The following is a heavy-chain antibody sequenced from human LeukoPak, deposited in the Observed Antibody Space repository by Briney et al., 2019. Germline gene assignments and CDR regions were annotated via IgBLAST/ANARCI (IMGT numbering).Heavy chain of an antibody. CDR3: ARGPPSIGYCSGGSCSPKVKNWFDP. CDR1: GGSISSYY. D-gene: IGHD2-15*01. CDR2: INHSGST. V-gene: IGHV4-34*01. J-gene: IGHJ5*02. Sequence: PSETLSLTCTVSGGSISSYYWSWIRQPPGKGLEWIGEINHSGSTNYNPSLKSRVTISVDTSKNQFSLKLSSVTAADTAVYYCARGPPSIGYCSGGSCSPKVKNWFDPWGQGTLVTVSS.